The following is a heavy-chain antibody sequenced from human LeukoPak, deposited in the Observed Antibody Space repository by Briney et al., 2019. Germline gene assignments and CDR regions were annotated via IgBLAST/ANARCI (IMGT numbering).Heavy chain of an antibody. V-gene: IGHV3-48*01. CDR3: ARVQQLGHDAFVI. CDR1: GFTFSSYS. D-gene: IGHD6-13*01. J-gene: IGHJ3*02. CDR2: ISSSSSTI. Sequence: PGGSLRLSCAASGFTFSSYSMNWVRQAPGKGLEWVSYISSSSSTIYYADSVKGRFTISRDNAKNSLYLQMNSLRAEDTAVYYCARVQQLGHDAFVIWGQGTMVTVSS.